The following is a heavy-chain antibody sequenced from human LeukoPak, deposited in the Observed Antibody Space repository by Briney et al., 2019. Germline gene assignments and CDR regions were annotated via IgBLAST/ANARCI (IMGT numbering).Heavy chain of an antibody. D-gene: IGHD3-9*01. CDR1: GGSISGYYWS. CDR3: AHRRGTYDILPWGI. Sequence: TLSLTCTVSGGSISGYYWSWLRQPPRKTLQWLALIYWNDDKRYSPSLKSRLTITKDTSKNQVVLTMTNMDPVDTATYYCAHRRGTYDILPWGIWGQGTMVTVSS. J-gene: IGHJ3*02. CDR2: IYWNDDK. V-gene: IGHV2-5*01.